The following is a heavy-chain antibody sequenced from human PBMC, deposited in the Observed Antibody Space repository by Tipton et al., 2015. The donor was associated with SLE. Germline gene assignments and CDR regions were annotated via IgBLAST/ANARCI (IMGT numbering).Heavy chain of an antibody. Sequence: SLRLSCAASGFTFSSYAMHWVRQAPGKGLEWVAVISYDGSNKYYADSVKGRFTISRDNSKNTLYLQMNSLRAEDTAVYYCARDRGPTRYCSGGSCYSGGWFDPWGQGTLVTVSS. CDR3: ARDRGPTRYCSGGSCYSGGWFDP. D-gene: IGHD2-15*01. J-gene: IGHJ5*02. V-gene: IGHV3-30-3*01. CDR2: ISYDGSNK. CDR1: GFTFSSYA.